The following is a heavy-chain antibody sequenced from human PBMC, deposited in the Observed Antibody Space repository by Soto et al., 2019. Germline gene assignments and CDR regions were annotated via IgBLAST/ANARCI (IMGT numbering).Heavy chain of an antibody. CDR3: VKQRGSWKTYYYNMDV. CDR1: GFSFNTYA. D-gene: IGHD3-10*01. J-gene: IGHJ6*02. V-gene: IGHV3-23*01. CDR2: INYSGRTT. Sequence: EVQLLESGGGLVQPGGSLRLSCETSGFSFNTYAMTWARQAPGMGLEWVAVINYSGRTTFHAQSVKGRFTISRDNSRNTVFLQMDSLRAEDTAVYYCVKQRGSWKTYYYNMDVWGLGTTVIVSS.